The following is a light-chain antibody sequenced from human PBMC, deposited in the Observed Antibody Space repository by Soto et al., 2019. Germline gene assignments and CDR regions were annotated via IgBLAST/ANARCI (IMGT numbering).Light chain of an antibody. CDR1: ESVSSW. CDR2: AAS. CDR3: QQYHSYPLT. J-gene: IGKJ4*01. V-gene: IGKV1-5*03. Sequence: EIQMTQSPSTLSASPGDRATLSCRASESVSSWLAWYQQKPGQAPKLLIYAASNLASGAPSRCSGSGSGTEFTLTISSLQADDVATYYCQQYHSYPLTFGGGTKVDIK.